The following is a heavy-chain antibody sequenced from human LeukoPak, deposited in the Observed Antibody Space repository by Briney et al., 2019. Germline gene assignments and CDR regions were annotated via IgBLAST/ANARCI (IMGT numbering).Heavy chain of an antibody. CDR2: IYYSGST. D-gene: IGHD4-23*01. CDR3: ARDDRADYGGNSDGMDV. CDR1: GGFISSYY. Sequence: SETLSLTCTVSGGFISSYYWSWIRQPPGKGLEWIGYIYYSGSTNYNPSLKSRVTISVDTSKNQFSLKLSSVTAADTAVYYCARDDRADYGGNSDGMDVWGQGTTVTVSS. V-gene: IGHV4-59*01. J-gene: IGHJ6*02.